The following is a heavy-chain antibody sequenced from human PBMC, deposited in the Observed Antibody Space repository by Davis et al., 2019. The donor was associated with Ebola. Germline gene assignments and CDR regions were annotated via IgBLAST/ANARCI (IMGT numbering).Heavy chain of an antibody. CDR3: ARGGVYDSSGYY. CDR2: INSDGSST. CDR1: GFTFSSYW. D-gene: IGHD3-22*01. J-gene: IGHJ4*02. Sequence: GESLKISCAASGFTFSSYWMHWVRQAPGKGLVWVSRINSDGSSTSYADSVKGRFTISRDNAKNTLYLQMNSLRAEDTAVYYCARGGVYDSSGYYWGQGTLVTVSS. V-gene: IGHV3-74*01.